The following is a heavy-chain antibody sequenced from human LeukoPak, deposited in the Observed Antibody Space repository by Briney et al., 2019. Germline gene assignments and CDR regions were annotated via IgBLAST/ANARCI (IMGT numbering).Heavy chain of an antibody. CDR1: GGTFCNYA. D-gene: IGHD4-11*01. CDR3: ARDQEAVTTDYFYYGMDV. Sequence: SVKVSCKASGGTFCNYAISWVRQAPGQGLEWMGRIIPMLGIANYAQKFQGRVTITADKSTSTAYMELSSLRSEDTAVYYCARDQEAVTTDYFYYGMDVWGQGTTLTVSS. J-gene: IGHJ6*02. V-gene: IGHV1-69*04. CDR2: IIPMLGIA.